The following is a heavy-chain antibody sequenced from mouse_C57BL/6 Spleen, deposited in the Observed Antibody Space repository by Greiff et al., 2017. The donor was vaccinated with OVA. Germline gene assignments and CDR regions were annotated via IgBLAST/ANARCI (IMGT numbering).Heavy chain of an antibody. CDR3: ARPLYYYGSSGYYFDY. CDR1: GYTFTSYW. Sequence: VQLQQPGAELVKPGASVKLSCKASGYTFTSYWMQWVKQRPGQGLEWIGEIDPSDSYTNYNQKFKGKATLTVDTSSSTAYMQLSSLTSEDSAVYYCARPLYYYGSSGYYFDYWGQGTTLTVSS. V-gene: IGHV1-50*01. D-gene: IGHD1-1*01. J-gene: IGHJ2*01. CDR2: IDPSDSYT.